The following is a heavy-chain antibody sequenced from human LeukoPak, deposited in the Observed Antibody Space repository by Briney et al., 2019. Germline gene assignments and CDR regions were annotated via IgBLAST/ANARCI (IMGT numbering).Heavy chain of an antibody. V-gene: IGHV1-2*02. CDR3: ARDRRMYYYGSGSYFGFDY. CDR1: GYTFTGYY. J-gene: IGHJ4*02. CDR2: INPNSGGT. D-gene: IGHD3-10*01. Sequence: ASVKVSCKASGYTFTGYYMHWVRQAPGQGLEWMGWINPNSGGTNYAQKFQGRVTMTRDTSISTAYMELSRLRSDDTAVYYCARDRRMYYYGSGSYFGFDYWGQGTLVTVSS.